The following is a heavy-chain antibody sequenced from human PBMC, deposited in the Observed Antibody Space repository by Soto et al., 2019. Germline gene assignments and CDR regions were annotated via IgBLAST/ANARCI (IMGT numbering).Heavy chain of an antibody. D-gene: IGHD3-10*01. CDR2: IYPGDSDT. Sequence: PGESLKISCKGSGYSFTSYWIGWVRQMPGKGLESMGIIYPGDSDTRYSPSFQGQVTISADKSISTAYLQWSSLKASDTAMYYCAGGGVRGVVTRTRDYYGMDVWGQGTTVTVS. V-gene: IGHV5-51*01. CDR3: AGGGVRGVVTRTRDYYGMDV. J-gene: IGHJ6*02. CDR1: GYSFTSYW.